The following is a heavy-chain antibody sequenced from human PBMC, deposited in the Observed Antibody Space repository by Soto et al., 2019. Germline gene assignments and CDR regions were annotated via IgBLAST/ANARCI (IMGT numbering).Heavy chain of an antibody. D-gene: IGHD5-12*01. CDR1: GYTFTDHS. CDR3: ALEMYTITYIHY. J-gene: IGHJ4*02. V-gene: IGHV1-2*02. Sequence: QVHLVQSGAEVKKPGASVIVSCKASGYTFTDHSLHWVRQAPGQGLEWMGWINPNSGVTVSAENFEGRVTITRVTSINTAYMEMGWLIVDDTAMYYCALEMYTITYIHYWGQGTLITNSS. CDR2: INPNSGVT.